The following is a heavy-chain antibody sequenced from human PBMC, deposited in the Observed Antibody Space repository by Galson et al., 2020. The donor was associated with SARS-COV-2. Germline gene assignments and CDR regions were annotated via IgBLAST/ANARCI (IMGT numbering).Heavy chain of an antibody. J-gene: IGHJ4*02. CDR3: TRPDFWSGYYYDY. Sequence: GGSLRLSCTASGFTFGDYAMSWFRQAPGKGLEWVGFIRNKAYGGTTEYAASVKGRFTISRDDSKSIAYLQMNSLKTEDTAVYYCTRPDFWSGYYYDYWGQGTLVTVSS. CDR2: IRNKAYGGTT. V-gene: IGHV3-49*03. D-gene: IGHD3-3*01. CDR1: GFTFGDYA.